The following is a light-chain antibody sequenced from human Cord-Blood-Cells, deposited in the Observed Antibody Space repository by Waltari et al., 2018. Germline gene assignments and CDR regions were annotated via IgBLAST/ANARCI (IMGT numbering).Light chain of an antibody. J-gene: IGKJ2*03. CDR3: QQYNNWPPYS. CDR2: GAS. Sequence: EIAMTQSPATLSVSPGERDTLSCSASQSVSSNLAWYQQKPGQAPRLLIYGASTRATGIPARFSGSGSGTEFTLTISSLQSEDFAVYYCQQYNNWPPYSFGQGTKLEIK. CDR1: QSVSSN. V-gene: IGKV3-15*01.